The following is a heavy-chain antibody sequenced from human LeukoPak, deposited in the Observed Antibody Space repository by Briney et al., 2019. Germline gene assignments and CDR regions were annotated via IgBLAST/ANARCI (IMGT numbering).Heavy chain of an antibody. CDR3: AREMPFRPHRVGRWSYYLWN. V-gene: IGHV1-46*01. CDR1: GYTFTSYY. J-gene: IGHJ4*02. CDR2: LNPSGGST. D-gene: IGHD1-26*01. Sequence: ASVKVSCKASGYTFTSYYMHWVRQAPGQGLEWMGILNPSGGSTSYAQKFQGRVTMSRDTSTSTVYMELSSLRSEDTAVYYCAREMPFRPHRVGRWSYYLWNWGQGTLVTVSS.